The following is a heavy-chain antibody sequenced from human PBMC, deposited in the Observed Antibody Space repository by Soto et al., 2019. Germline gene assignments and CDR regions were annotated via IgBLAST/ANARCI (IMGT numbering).Heavy chain of an antibody. V-gene: IGHV3-64D*06. CDR2: STYIGGSP. J-gene: IGHJ4*02. CDR3: VKDYSNVWFPDY. Sequence: PGGSLRLSCSASGFTLKNYAMHWVRQAPGKGLEQVSVSTYIGGSPYYADSVKCRFTISRDNSKNTLYLQMSSLRPEDTGVYFCVKDYSNVWFPDYWGQGTLVTVSS. CDR1: GFTLKNYA. D-gene: IGHD6-19*01.